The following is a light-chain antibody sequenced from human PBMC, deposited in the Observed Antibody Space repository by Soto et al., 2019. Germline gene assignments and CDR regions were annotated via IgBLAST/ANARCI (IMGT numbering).Light chain of an antibody. Sequence: QSVLTQPPSVSEAPRQWVTISCSGSSSNIGNNAVSWYQQFPGKAPRLLIYGNSNRPSGVPDRFSGSKSGTSASLAITGLQAEDEADYYCQSYDNSLSAYVFGTGTKLTVL. CDR3: QSYDNSLSAYV. CDR2: GNS. CDR1: SSNIGNNA. J-gene: IGLJ1*01. V-gene: IGLV1-40*01.